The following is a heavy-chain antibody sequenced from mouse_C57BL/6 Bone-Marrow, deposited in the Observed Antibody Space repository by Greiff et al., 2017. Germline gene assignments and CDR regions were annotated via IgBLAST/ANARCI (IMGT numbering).Heavy chain of an antibody. CDR3: ARTFDDGSSYWFAY. V-gene: IGHV1-81*01. J-gene: IGHJ3*01. CDR2: IYPRSGNT. Sequence: QVQLQESGAELARPGASVKLSCKASGYTFTSYGISWVKQRTGQGLEWIGEIYPRSGNTYYNEKFKGKATLTADKSYSTAYMELRSLTSEDSAVYFCARTFDDGSSYWFAYWGQGTLVTVSA. D-gene: IGHD1-1*01. CDR1: GYTFTSYG.